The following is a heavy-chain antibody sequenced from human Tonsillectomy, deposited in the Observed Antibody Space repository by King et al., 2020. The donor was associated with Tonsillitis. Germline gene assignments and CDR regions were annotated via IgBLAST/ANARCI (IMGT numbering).Heavy chain of an antibody. Sequence: VQLQESGPGLVKPSETLSLTCTVSGGSISSYYWSWIRQPPGKGLEWIGDIYYSGNTNYNPSLKSRVNISVDTSKNQFSLRLSSVTAADTAVYYCAKGWETFDFWGQGTLVTVSS. V-gene: IGHV4-59*01. CDR3: AKGWETFDF. J-gene: IGHJ4*02. D-gene: IGHD1-26*01. CDR2: IYYSGNT. CDR1: GGSISSYY.